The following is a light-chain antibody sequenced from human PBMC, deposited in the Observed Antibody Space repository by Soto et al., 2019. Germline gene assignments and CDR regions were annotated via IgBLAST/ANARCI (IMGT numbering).Light chain of an antibody. CDR2: YVN. Sequence: QSVLTQPPSASGTPGQRVTISCSGSNSNIGSNTVNWYQQLPGTAPKLLIYYVNLRPSGVPDRISGSKSGTSASLAISGLQSDDEADYYCAAWDDSLNGRVFGTGTKVTVL. CDR1: NSNIGSNT. CDR3: AAWDDSLNGRV. V-gene: IGLV1-44*01. J-gene: IGLJ1*01.